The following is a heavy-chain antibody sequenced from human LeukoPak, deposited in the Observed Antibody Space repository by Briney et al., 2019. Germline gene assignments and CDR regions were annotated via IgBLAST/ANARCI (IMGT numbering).Heavy chain of an antibody. J-gene: IGHJ4*02. Sequence: SQTLSLTCTVSGGSISSGGYYWSWIRQHPGKGLEWIGYIYYSGSTYYNPSLKSRLTISVDTSKNQFSLKLSSVTAADTAVYYCAGSGLSATGEFDYWGQGTLVTVSS. CDR1: GGSISSGGYY. D-gene: IGHD2-15*01. CDR3: AGSGLSATGEFDY. V-gene: IGHV4-31*03. CDR2: IYYSGST.